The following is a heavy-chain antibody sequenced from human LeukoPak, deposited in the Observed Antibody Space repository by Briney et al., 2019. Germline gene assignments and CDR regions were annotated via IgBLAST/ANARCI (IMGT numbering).Heavy chain of an antibody. Sequence: PGGSLRLSCAASGFTFSSYGMHWVRQAPGKGLEWVAFIRYDGSNKYYADSVKGRFTISRDNSKNTLYLQMNSLRAEDTAVYYCARRLFLEWERAFDIWGQGTMVTVSS. CDR3: ARRLFLEWERAFDI. V-gene: IGHV3-30*02. CDR2: IRYDGSNK. D-gene: IGHD3-3*01. J-gene: IGHJ3*02. CDR1: GFTFSSYG.